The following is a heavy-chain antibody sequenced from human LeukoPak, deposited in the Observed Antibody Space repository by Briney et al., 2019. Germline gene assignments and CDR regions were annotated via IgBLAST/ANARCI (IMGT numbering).Heavy chain of an antibody. CDR1: GFTFSRYE. V-gene: IGHV3-48*03. CDR2: ISGSGSTI. CDR3: ARDTVGYCSTTSCYGMDA. Sequence: GGSLRLSCAASGFTFSRYEMNWVRQAPGKGLEWGSYISGSGSTIYYADSVKGRFTISRDNAKNSLSLQMNSLRAEDTAVYYCARDTVGYCSTTSCYGMDAWGKGTTVTVSS. J-gene: IGHJ6*04. D-gene: IGHD2-2*01.